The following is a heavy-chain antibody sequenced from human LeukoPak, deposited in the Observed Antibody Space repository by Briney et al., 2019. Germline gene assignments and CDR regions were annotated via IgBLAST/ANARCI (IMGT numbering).Heavy chain of an antibody. Sequence: GGSLRLSCAASGFTVSSNYMSWVRQAPGEGLEGVSVIYSGGSTHYADSVKGRFTISRDSSKNTLYLQMNSLRAEDTAVYYCAITMVRGVGNYYWGQGTLVTVSS. CDR1: GFTVSSNY. D-gene: IGHD3-10*01. CDR3: AITMVRGVGNYY. CDR2: IYSGGST. V-gene: IGHV3-66*01. J-gene: IGHJ4*02.